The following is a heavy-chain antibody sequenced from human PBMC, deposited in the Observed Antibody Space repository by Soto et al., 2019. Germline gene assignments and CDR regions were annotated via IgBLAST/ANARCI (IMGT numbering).Heavy chain of an antibody. V-gene: IGHV3-11*01. Sequence: GGSLRLSCAASGFTFSDYYMSWIRQAPGKGLEWVSYISSSGSTIYYADSVKGRFTISRDNAKNSLYLQMNSLRAEDTAVYYCASIVATKIHIDYWGQGTLVTVSS. D-gene: IGHD5-12*01. CDR2: ISSSGSTI. J-gene: IGHJ4*02. CDR3: ASIVATKIHIDY. CDR1: GFTFSDYY.